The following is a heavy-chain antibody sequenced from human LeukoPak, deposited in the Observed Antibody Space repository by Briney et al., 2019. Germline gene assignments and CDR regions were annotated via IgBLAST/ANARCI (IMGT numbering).Heavy chain of an antibody. J-gene: IGHJ6*02. CDR1: GFTVSSNY. CDR2: IYSGGST. D-gene: IGHD2-2*01. Sequence: GGSLRLSCAASGFTVSSNYMSWVRQAPGKGLEWVSVIYSGGSTYYADSVKGRFTISRDNSKNTLYLQMNSLRAEDTAVYYCARAQAHCSSTSCYHYYYGMDVWGQGTTVTVSS. CDR3: ARAQAHCSSTSCYHYYYGMDV. V-gene: IGHV3-53*01.